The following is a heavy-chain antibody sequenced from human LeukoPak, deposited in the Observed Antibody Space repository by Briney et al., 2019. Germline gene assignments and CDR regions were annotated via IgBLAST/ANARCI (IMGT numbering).Heavy chain of an antibody. CDR1: GFTFSSYG. V-gene: IGHV3-30*18. Sequence: GGSLRLSCAASGFTFSSYGMHWVRQAPGKGLEWVAVISYDGSNKYYADSVKGRFTISRDNSKNTLYLQMNSLRAEDTAVYYCAKDSAVAVPITPLDYWGQGTLVTVSS. D-gene: IGHD6-19*01. CDR3: AKDSAVAVPITPLDY. J-gene: IGHJ4*02. CDR2: ISYDGSNK.